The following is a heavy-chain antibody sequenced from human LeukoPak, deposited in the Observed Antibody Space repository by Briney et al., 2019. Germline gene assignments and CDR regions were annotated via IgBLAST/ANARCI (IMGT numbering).Heavy chain of an antibody. J-gene: IGHJ4*02. V-gene: IGHV3-23*01. CDR1: GFTFSSYA. Sequence: PGGSLRLSCAASGFTFSSYAMSWVRQAPGKGLEWVSAISGSGGSTYYADSMKGRFTISRDNSKNTLYLQMNSLRAEDTAVYYCAKAKYSGSHYFDYWGQGTLVTVSS. CDR3: AKAKYSGSHYFDY. CDR2: ISGSGGST. D-gene: IGHD1-26*01.